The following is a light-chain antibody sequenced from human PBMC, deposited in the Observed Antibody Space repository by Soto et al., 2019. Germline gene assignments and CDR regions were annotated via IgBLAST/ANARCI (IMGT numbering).Light chain of an antibody. CDR3: QQYGSAPYA. CDR1: QSVSSNY. CDR2: GAS. Sequence: IVLTQSPGTLSLSPGEGATLSCRASQSVSSNYLAWYQQRHGQTPRLFIYGASNRATGIPDRFSGSGSVTDFTLAISRLEPEDFAVYYCQQYGSAPYAFGQGTRLEI. V-gene: IGKV3-20*01. J-gene: IGKJ2*01.